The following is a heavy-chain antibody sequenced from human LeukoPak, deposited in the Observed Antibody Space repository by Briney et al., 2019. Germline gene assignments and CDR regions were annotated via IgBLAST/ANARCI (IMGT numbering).Heavy chain of an antibody. J-gene: IGHJ4*02. D-gene: IGHD1-26*01. CDR1: GDSISGYY. Sequence: PSETLSLTCTVSGDSISGYYWSWIRQPPGKGLEWIGFIYSSGSTNYNPSLKSRVTISVDTSKNQFSLKLSSVTAADTAVYYCARDSVYSGSSLDYWSQGTLVTVSS. V-gene: IGHV4-59*12. CDR3: ARDSVYSGSSLDY. CDR2: IYSSGST.